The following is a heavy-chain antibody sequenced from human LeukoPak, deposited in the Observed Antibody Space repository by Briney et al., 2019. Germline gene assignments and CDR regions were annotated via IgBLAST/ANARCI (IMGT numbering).Heavy chain of an antibody. D-gene: IGHD6-19*01. CDR2: ISSSSSYI. J-gene: IGHJ1*01. CDR1: GFTFTTYR. Sequence: GGSLRLSCAASGFTFTTYRMEWVRQAPGKGLEWVSSISSSSSYIYYADSVKGRFTISRDNAKNSLYLQMNSLRAEDTAVYYCARPRLEQWLASGDEYFQHWGQGTLVTVSS. CDR3: ARPRLEQWLASGDEYFQH. V-gene: IGHV3-21*01.